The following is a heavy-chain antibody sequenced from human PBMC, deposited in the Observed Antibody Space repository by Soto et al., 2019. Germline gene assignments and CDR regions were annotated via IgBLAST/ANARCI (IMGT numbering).Heavy chain of an antibody. V-gene: IGHV3-30*03. J-gene: IGHJ4*02. D-gene: IGHD6-19*01. Sequence: GGSLRLSCAASGFSFSTYGMHWLRQAPGKGLEWVALISSDGNDKFYADSVKGRFTISRDNSENTLYLQMNSLIDDDTAVYYCARRPSDYYSGWFETIDYWGQGTLVTVSS. CDR3: ARRPSDYYSGWFETIDY. CDR2: ISSDGNDK. CDR1: GFSFSTYG.